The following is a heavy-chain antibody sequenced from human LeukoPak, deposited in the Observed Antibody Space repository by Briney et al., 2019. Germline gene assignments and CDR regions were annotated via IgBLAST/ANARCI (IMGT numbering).Heavy chain of an antibody. D-gene: IGHD2-2*01. V-gene: IGHV3-11*04. CDR2: ISSSSDTI. CDR1: GLTFSGYY. J-gene: IGHJ4*02. Sequence: GGSLRLSCAASGLTFSGYYMTWIRQAPGKGLEWVSYISSSSDTIYYADSVKGRFTISRDNADNSVYLQMNSLRAEDTALYHCARVRNPGYCSTARCYVGYWGQGTLVTVSS. CDR3: ARVRNPGYCSTARCYVGY.